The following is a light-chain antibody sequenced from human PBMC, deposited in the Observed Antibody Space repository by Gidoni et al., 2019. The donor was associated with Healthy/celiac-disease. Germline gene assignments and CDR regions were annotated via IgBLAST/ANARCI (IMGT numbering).Light chain of an antibody. V-gene: IGKV1-33*01. CDR2: DAS. CDR3: QQYDNLPPTLT. Sequence: DIQMTQSPSSLSASVGDRVTITCQASQDISNYVNWYQQKPGKAPKLRIYDASNLETGVPSRFSGSGSGTDFTFTISSLQPEDIATYYCQQYDNLPPTLTFGGGTKVEIK. J-gene: IGKJ4*01. CDR1: QDISNY.